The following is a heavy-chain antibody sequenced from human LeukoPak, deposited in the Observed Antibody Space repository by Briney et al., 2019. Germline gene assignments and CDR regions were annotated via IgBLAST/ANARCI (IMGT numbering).Heavy chain of an antibody. D-gene: IGHD3-10*01. J-gene: IGHJ4*02. CDR1: GFTFSNSA. CDR2: ISYDGNNK. Sequence: PGRSLRLSCAASGFTFSNSAMNWVRQAPGKGLEWVAVISYDGNNKYYSDSVKGRFTISRDNSKNTLYLQMNCLRAEDTAVYYCAKDMYYRGSGSYFNVDYWGQGTLVTVSS. V-gene: IGHV3-30*18. CDR3: AKDMYYRGSGSYFNVDY.